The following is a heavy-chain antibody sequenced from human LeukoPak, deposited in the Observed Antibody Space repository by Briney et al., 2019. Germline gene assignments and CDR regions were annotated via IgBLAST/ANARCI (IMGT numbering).Heavy chain of an antibody. V-gene: IGHV1-69*13. Sequence: SVKVSCKASGYTFSSYAISWVRQAPGQGLEWMGGIIPIFGTANYAQKFQGRVTITADESTSTAYMELSSLRSEGTAVYYCARESMRGSYSPYWGQGTLVTVSS. CDR1: GYTFSSYA. CDR2: IIPIFGTA. J-gene: IGHJ4*02. D-gene: IGHD1-26*01. CDR3: ARESMRGSYSPY.